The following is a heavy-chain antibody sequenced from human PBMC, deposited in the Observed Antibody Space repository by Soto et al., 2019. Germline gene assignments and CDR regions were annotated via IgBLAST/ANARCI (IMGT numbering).Heavy chain of an antibody. CDR1: GFDFSNYA. CDR3: GRDPNGNYIGAFEF. Sequence: GGSLRLSCAAYGFDFSNYAMTWVRRAPGKGLEWLSSIPVAGDWTKSADSVKGRFTVSRDNSRSILYLQMNRLRAEDTAVYYCGRDPNGNYIGAFEFWGQGTTVTVSS. CDR2: IPVAGDWT. V-gene: IGHV3-23*01. D-gene: IGHD4-17*01. J-gene: IGHJ3*01.